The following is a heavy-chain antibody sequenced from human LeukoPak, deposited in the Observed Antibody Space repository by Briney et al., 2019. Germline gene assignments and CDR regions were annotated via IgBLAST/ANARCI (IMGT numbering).Heavy chain of an antibody. CDR2: IYTSGST. V-gene: IGHV4-61*02. D-gene: IGHD6-19*01. J-gene: IGHJ6*03. Sequence: PSETLSLTCTVSGYSISSGSYYWSWIRQPAGKGLEWIGRIYTSGSTNYNPSLKSRVTISVDTSKNQFSLKLSSVTAADTAVYYCARDSSEHYYYMDVWGKGTTVTISS. CDR1: GYSISSGSYY. CDR3: ARDSSEHYYYMDV.